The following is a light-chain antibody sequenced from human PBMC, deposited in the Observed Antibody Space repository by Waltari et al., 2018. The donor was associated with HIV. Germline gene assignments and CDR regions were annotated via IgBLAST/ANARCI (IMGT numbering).Light chain of an antibody. J-gene: IGLJ1*01. CDR1: SSDVGGYSL. V-gene: IGLV2-23*01. CDR3: CSYGGFTTYV. Sequence: QSALTQPASVSGSPGQSITISCIGTSSDVGGYSLVSWYQHHPGKAPQLLIFEDTERPSGVSNRVSASKSGTTASLTISGLLAEDAADYYCCSYGGFTTYVFGSGTKVTVL. CDR2: EDT.